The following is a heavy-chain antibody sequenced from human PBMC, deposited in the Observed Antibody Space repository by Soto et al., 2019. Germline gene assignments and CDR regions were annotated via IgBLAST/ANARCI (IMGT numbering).Heavy chain of an antibody. CDR3: AKVTKRAAAGRYEYYKYGMDV. CDR1: GFSLRGYA. CDR2: ISFDGRDN. D-gene: IGHD6-13*01. J-gene: IGHJ6*02. V-gene: IGHV3-30-3*02. Sequence: QVQLVESGGGVVQPGRSLILSCAASGFSLRGYAFHWVRQAPGKGLEWVAHISFDGRDNSQADSVKGRFTISRDNSKNTLYLQMNGLRAEDTALYYCAKVTKRAAAGRYEYYKYGMDVWGQGTTVTVSS.